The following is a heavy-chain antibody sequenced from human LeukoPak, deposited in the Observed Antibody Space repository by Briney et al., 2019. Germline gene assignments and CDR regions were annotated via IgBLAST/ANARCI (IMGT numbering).Heavy chain of an antibody. D-gene: IGHD3-10*01. CDR1: GFSFTSYW. J-gene: IGHJ5*02. CDR2: IYSGDSDT. Sequence: GEFLKIFCKGPGFSFTSYWIAWVRPMPGKGLGWMGIIYSGDSDTIYSPSLQGQVSISADKSIRTAYLQWNSQKASDTAMYFCAIQNYYTVALVPWGQGTLVTVSS. CDR3: AIQNYYTVALVP. V-gene: IGHV5-51*01.